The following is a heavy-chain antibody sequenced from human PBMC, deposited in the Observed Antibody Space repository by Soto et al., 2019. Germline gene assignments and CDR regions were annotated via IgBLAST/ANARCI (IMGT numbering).Heavy chain of an antibody. D-gene: IGHD3-22*01. J-gene: IGHJ4*02. CDR2: ITSKTGDQ. CDR3: ERDLMPNDRGRGALAY. V-gene: IGHV3-21*06. CDR1: GCTFNKYS. Sequence: EVRLVESGGGLVKPGGSLRLSCAASGCTFNKYSRNWVRQAPGKGLEWVSSITSKTGDQYYADSVKGRFIISRDNTKNPLSLQVTSQREEDTAVYYCERDLMPNDRGRGALAYWVQGTLVTVSS.